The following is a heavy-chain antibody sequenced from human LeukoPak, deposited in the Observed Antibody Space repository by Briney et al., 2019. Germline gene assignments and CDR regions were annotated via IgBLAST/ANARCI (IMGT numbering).Heavy chain of an antibody. CDR1: GGSISSGDYY. D-gene: IGHD4-23*01. J-gene: IGHJ4*02. CDR3: ARGWELRYFDY. Sequence: SQTLSLTCTVSGGSISSGDYYWNWIRQPPGKGLECIGYIFYSGSTYYIPSLKSRVTISGDTSKNQFSLKLSSVTAADTAVYYCARGWELRYFDYWGQGTLVTVSS. CDR2: IFYSGST. V-gene: IGHV4-30-4*01.